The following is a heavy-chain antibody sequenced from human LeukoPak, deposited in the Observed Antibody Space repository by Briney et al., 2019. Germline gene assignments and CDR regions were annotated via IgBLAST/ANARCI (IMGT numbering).Heavy chain of an antibody. Sequence: GGSLRLSCAASGFTFSSYAMSWVRQAPGRGLEWVSAISGSGDSTYYTDSVKGRFTISRANSKNSLYLQMNSLRAEDTAVYYCAKGDSGWAIVPAAIAYWGQGAPFTVSS. CDR1: GFTFSSYA. D-gene: IGHD2-2*01. CDR2: ISGSGDST. J-gene: IGHJ4*02. V-gene: IGHV3-23*01. CDR3: AKGDSGWAIVPAAIAY.